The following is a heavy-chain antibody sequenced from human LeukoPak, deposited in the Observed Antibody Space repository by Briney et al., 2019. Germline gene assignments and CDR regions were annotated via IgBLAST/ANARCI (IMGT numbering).Heavy chain of an antibody. D-gene: IGHD3-10*01. CDR3: ATRGLQH. V-gene: IGHV4-34*01. CDR2: INHSGST. CDR1: GGSFSGYY. J-gene: IGHJ1*01. Sequence: SETLSLACAVYGGSFSGYYWSWIRQPPGKGLEWIGEINHSGSTNYNPSLKSRVTILVDTSKNQFSLKLSSVTAADTAVYYCATRGLQHWGQGTLVTVSS.